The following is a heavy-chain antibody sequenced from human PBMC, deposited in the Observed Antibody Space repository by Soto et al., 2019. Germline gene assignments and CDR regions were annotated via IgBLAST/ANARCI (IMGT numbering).Heavy chain of an antibody. CDR2: INHSGST. CDR3: ARGGNGDDYYYYGMDV. D-gene: IGHD4-17*01. J-gene: IGHJ6*02. CDR1: GGSFSGYY. Sequence: PSETPSLTCAVYGGSFSGYYWSWIRQPPGKGLEWIGEINHSGSTNYNPSLKSRVTISVDTSKNQFSLKLSSVTAADTAVYYCARGGNGDDYYYYGMDVWGQGTTVTVSS. V-gene: IGHV4-34*01.